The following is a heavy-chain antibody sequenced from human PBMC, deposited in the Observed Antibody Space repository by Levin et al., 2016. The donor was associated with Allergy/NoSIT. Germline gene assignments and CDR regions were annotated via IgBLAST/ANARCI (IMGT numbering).Heavy chain of an antibody. J-gene: IGHJ4*02. Sequence: DSVKGRFTISRDNAKNSLYLQMNSLRDEDTAVYYCARDPVLLWFGEFDYWGQGTLVTVSS. CDR3: ARDPVLLWFGEFDY. D-gene: IGHD3-10*01. V-gene: IGHV3-48*02.